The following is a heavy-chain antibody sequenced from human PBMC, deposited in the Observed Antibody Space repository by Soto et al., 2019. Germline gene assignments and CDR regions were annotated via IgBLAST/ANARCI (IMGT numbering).Heavy chain of an antibody. D-gene: IGHD2-21*02. CDR2: IRSKANNYAT. CDR3: SKQIYGGNS. CDR1: GFTFSASA. Sequence: GGSLRLSCATSGFTFSASAMHWVRQVSGKGLEWIARIRSKANNYATTYAPSVKGRFTISRDDSENTVYLQMNSLKTEDTAIYYCSKQIYGGNSWGQGTLVTVSS. V-gene: IGHV3-73*01. J-gene: IGHJ4*02.